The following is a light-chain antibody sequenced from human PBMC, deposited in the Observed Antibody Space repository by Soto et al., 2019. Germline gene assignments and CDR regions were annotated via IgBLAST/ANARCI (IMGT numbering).Light chain of an antibody. CDR2: KAS. V-gene: IGKV1-5*03. CDR3: QQYNDYPYT. CDR1: QGISRW. J-gene: IGKJ2*01. Sequence: DIQMTQSPSTLSASIGDRVTITCRASQGISRWLAWFGQIQGKAPNLLIYKASTLQSGVPSRFSGSGSGTEFHLTISSLQPDDFATYYCQQYNDYPYTFGQGTKLEIK.